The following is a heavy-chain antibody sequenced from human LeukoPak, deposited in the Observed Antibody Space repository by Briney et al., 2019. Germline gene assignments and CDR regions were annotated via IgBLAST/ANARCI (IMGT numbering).Heavy chain of an antibody. CDR3: AARESCSGITCVMTGDLFDS. D-gene: IGHD2-15*01. V-gene: IGHV1-69*02. CDR2: IIPIVSIA. Sequence: GSSVKVSCKASGGTFNKSTIHWVRQAPGQGLEWMGRIIPIVSIATYAQKFQDRVTITADRSTSTAYTELSSLTPEETAIYYCAARESCSGITCVMTGDLFDSWGQGTLITVS. J-gene: IGHJ4*02. CDR1: GGTFNKST.